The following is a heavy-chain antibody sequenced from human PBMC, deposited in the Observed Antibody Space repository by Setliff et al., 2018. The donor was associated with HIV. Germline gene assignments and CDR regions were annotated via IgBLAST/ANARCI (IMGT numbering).Heavy chain of an antibody. D-gene: IGHD1-1*01. CDR1: GGSMSRFY. Sequence: SETLSLTCTVSGGSMSRFYWTWIRQPPGKGLEWIGFVYFTGSINYSPSFRGRLTISLDTSENQFSLHLTSVTAADTAVYYCARAEGDAYNSLPYFDSWGPGALVTVSS. CDR2: VYFTGSI. V-gene: IGHV4-59*01. J-gene: IGHJ4*02. CDR3: ARAEGDAYNSLPYFDS.